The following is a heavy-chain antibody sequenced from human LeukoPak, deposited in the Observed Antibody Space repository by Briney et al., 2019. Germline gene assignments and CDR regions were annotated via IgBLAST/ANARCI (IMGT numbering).Heavy chain of an antibody. Sequence: ASVQAYCKASGYTFTSYDINWERQAPRQGHAWLGWMNPSSGNTGNSQKFEGRVTRTRNTSISTAYMELSSLRSEDAAVYYCARGSGYYDSSGYALDYWGQGTLVTVSS. CDR3: ARGSGYYDSSGYALDY. V-gene: IGHV1-8*01. D-gene: IGHD3-22*01. CDR1: GYTFTSYD. CDR2: MNPSSGNT. J-gene: IGHJ4*02.